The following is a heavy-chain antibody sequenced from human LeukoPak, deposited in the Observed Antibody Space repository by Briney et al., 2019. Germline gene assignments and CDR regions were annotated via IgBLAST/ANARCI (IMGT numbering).Heavy chain of an antibody. V-gene: IGHV4-4*02. CDR2: IYHSGST. D-gene: IGHD5-18*01. CDR1: GGSISSSNW. J-gene: IGHJ4*02. CDR3: ARDRDWGYSYGYNY. Sequence: SETLSLTCAVSGGSISSSNWWSWVRQPPGKGLEWIGEIYHSGSTNYNPSLKSRVTISVDKSKNQFSLKLSSVTAADTAVYYCARDRDWGYSYGYNYWGQGTLVTVSS.